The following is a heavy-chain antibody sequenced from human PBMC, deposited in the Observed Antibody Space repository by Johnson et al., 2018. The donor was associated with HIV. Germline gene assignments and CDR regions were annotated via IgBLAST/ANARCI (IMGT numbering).Heavy chain of an antibody. J-gene: IGHJ3*02. V-gene: IGHV3-7*02. Sequence: EVQLVESGGGLVQPGGSLRLSCAASGFTLSSYWMSWVRQAPGKGLEWVANIKQDGSEIYYVDSVKGRFTISRDNAEHSLYLQMNSLRVEDTAVYYCARGGRSFDIWGQGTVVTVSS. CDR2: IKQDGSEI. CDR3: ARGGRSFDI. CDR1: GFTLSSYW.